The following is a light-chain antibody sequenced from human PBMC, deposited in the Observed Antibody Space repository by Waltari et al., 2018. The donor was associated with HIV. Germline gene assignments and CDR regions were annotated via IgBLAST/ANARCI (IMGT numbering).Light chain of an antibody. CDR1: SSEAGDYKY. V-gene: IGLV2-14*01. Sequence: SSEAGDYKYVSWYQQYPGKAPKVMIYEVSNRPSGVSDRFSGSWSGNTASLTISGLQPEDEADYYCCSYIGSAWVFGGGTKLTVL. CDR3: CSYIGSAWV. CDR2: EVS. J-gene: IGLJ3*02.